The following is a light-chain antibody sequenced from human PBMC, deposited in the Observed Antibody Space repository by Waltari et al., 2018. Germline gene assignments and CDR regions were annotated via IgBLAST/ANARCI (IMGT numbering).Light chain of an antibody. V-gene: IGLV2-11*01. CDR3: CSYAGRYTSVV. CDR1: SSHVGGYNF. J-gene: IGLJ2*01. CDR2: DFT. Sequence: QSALTQPRPVSGSPGQSVAFSSTGTSSHVGGYNFVSWYQHHPGKAPKHMFFDFTKRPSGVPDRFSGSKSGSTASLTISGLQAEDEADYYCCSYAGRYTSVVFGGGTKLTVL.